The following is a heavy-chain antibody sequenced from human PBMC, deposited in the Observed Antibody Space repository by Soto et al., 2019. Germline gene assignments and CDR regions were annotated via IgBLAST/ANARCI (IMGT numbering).Heavy chain of an antibody. Sequence: EVQLVESGGGLVKPGGSLRLSCAASGFTLNNAWMNWVRQAPGKGLEWVGHVKSKYDGETTDYATPVKGRFTISRDDSKNTVYLQMNSLKPEDTAVFYCTTDVWPALGRDYWGQGTLVTVSS. CDR2: VKSKYDGETT. D-gene: IGHD7-27*01. V-gene: IGHV3-15*07. CDR1: GFTLNNAW. J-gene: IGHJ4*02. CDR3: TTDVWPALGRDY.